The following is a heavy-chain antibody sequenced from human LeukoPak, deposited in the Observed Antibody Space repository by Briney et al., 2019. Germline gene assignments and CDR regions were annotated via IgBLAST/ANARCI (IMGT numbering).Heavy chain of an antibody. CDR3: AKWRGYSSGWSGPFDD. Sequence: ASVKVSCKASGYTFTGHHMHWVRQAPGQGLEWMGWIDPNSGGTNYAQKFQGRVTVTRDTSISTAYMELSRLKSDDTAVYYCAKWRGYSSGWSGPFDDWGQGTLVTVSP. J-gene: IGHJ4*01. V-gene: IGHV1-2*02. CDR2: IDPNSGGT. CDR1: GYTFTGHH. D-gene: IGHD6-19*01.